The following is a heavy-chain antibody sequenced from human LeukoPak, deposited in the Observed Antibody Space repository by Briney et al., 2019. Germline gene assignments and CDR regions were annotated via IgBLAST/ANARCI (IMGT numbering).Heavy chain of an antibody. V-gene: IGHV3-74*01. J-gene: IGHJ6*03. Sequence: PGGSLRLSCAASGFTVSSYWMHWVRQAPGKGLVWVSRINSDGSSTSYADSVKGRFTISRDNAKNTLYLQMNSLRAEDTAVYYCASLPNSGYNYYYYYMDVWGKGTTVTVSS. CDR2: INSDGSST. CDR1: GFTVSSYW. D-gene: IGHD5-12*01. CDR3: ASLPNSGYNYYYYYMDV.